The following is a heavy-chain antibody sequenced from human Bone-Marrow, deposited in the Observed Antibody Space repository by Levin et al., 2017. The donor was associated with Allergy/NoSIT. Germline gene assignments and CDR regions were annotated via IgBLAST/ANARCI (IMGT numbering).Heavy chain of an antibody. Sequence: SQTLSLTCAVSGGSISSGGYSWSWIRQPPGKGLEWIGYIYHSGSTYYNPSLKSRVTISVDRSKNQFSLKLSSVTAADTAVYYCARGPYCGGDCYVPFDLWGRGTLVTVSS. CDR1: GGSISSGGYS. CDR2: IYHSGST. D-gene: IGHD2-21*02. J-gene: IGHJ2*01. CDR3: ARGPYCGGDCYVPFDL. V-gene: IGHV4-30-2*01.